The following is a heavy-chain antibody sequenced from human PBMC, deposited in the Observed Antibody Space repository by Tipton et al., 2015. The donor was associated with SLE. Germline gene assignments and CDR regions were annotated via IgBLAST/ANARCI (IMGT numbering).Heavy chain of an antibody. CDR1: GGSFSGYY. CDR2: INHSGST. V-gene: IGHV4-34*01. Sequence: GLVKPSETLSLTCAVYGGSFSGYYWSWIRQPPGKGLEWIGEINHSGSTNYNPSLKSRVTISVDTSNNQFSLRLSSVTAADTAVYYCASAQWDANIYFDYWGQGTLVTVSS. CDR3: ASAQWDANIYFDY. D-gene: IGHD1-26*01. J-gene: IGHJ4*02.